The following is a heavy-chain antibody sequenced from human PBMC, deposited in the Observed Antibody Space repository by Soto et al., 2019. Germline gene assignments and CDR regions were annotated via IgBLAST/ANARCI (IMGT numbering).Heavy chain of an antibody. CDR2: IYYDGGNK. CDR3: ARPSYGSPFYYGMDV. CDR1: GFTFSNFG. D-gene: IGHD3-10*01. Sequence: QVQLVESGGGVVQPGKSLRLSCVASGFTFSNFGMHWVRQAPGKGLEWVALIYYDGGNKYYADSVKGRFTISRDNSENTLHLQMNIGIAEDTAVYYCARPSYGSPFYYGMDVWGQGTTVTVSS. J-gene: IGHJ6*02. V-gene: IGHV3-33*01.